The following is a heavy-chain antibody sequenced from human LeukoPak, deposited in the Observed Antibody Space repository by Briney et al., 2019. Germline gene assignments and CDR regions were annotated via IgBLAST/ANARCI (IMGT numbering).Heavy chain of an antibody. CDR1: GYSFTDFW. V-gene: IGHV5-51*01. CDR3: ARPFSRFCSGGSCYFQHTDV. CDR2: IFPDDSDT. J-gene: IGHJ6*02. D-gene: IGHD2-15*01. Sequence: GESLQISCQASGYSFTDFWLGWVRPMPGEGLEWMGIIFPDDSDTIYSPSFQGQVTISADTSISTAYLQWSSLKASDTATYYCARPFSRFCSGGSCYFQHTDVWGQGTAVTV.